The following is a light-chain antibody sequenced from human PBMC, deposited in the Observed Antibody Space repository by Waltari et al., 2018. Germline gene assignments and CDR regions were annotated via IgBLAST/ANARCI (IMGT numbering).Light chain of an antibody. CDR2: NNE. J-gene: IGLJ1*01. V-gene: IGLV1-44*01. CDR1: RSNIGSNA. Sequence: QSVLTQPPSASGTPGQRVTISCSGSRSNIGSNAVNWYQQVPGTAPKLLIYNNEKRPSGVPDRFSGSKSGTSASLAISGLQSEEEAGYYCAAWDDSLSGFVFGTGTKVTVL. CDR3: AAWDDSLSGFV.